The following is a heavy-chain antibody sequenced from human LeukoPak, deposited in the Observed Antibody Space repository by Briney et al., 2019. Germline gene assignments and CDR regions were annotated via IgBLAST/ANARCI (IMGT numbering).Heavy chain of an antibody. Sequence: SETLSLTCTVSGGSISSSSYYWGWIRQPPGKGLEWIGSIYYSGSTYYNPSLKSRVTISVDTSKNQFSLKLSSVTAADTAVYYCARARGGWASLGERYFDWPTSRALDYWGQGTLVTVSS. J-gene: IGHJ4*02. V-gene: IGHV4-39*07. CDR3: ARARGGWASLGERYFDWPTSRALDY. CDR2: IYYSGST. CDR1: GGSISSSSYY. D-gene: IGHD3-9*01.